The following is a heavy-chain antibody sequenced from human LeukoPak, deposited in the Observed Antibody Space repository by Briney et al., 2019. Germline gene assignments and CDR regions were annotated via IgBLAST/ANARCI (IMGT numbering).Heavy chain of an antibody. Sequence: SETLSLTCTVSGGSISSYYWSWIRQPPGKGLEWIGYIYYSGSTNYNPSLKSRVTISVDTSKNQFSLKLSSVTAADTAVYYCARVGYDFWSGYTSDWYFDLWGRGTLVIVSS. J-gene: IGHJ2*01. CDR2: IYYSGST. CDR3: ARVGYDFWSGYTSDWYFDL. D-gene: IGHD3-3*01. V-gene: IGHV4-59*01. CDR1: GGSISSYY.